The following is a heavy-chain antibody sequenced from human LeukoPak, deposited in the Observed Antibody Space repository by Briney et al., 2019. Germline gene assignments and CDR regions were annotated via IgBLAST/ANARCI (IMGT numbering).Heavy chain of an antibody. D-gene: IGHD5-24*01. J-gene: IGHJ4*02. V-gene: IGHV3-23*01. CDR3: AKERGLVEIEPCDY. Sequence: PGGSLRFSCAASGFTFSSYAMSWVRQAPGKGLEWVSAISGSGGSTYYADSVKGRFTISRDNSKNTLYLQMNSLRAEDTAVYYCAKERGLVEIEPCDYWGQGTLVTVSS. CDR1: GFTFSSYA. CDR2: ISGSGGST.